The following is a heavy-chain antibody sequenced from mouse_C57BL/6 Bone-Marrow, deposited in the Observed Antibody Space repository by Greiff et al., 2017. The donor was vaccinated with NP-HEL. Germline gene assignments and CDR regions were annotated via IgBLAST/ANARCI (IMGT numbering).Heavy chain of an antibody. Sequence: VKLMESGAELVRPGASVTLSCKASGYTFTDYEMHWVKQTPVHGLEWIGAIDPETGGTAYNQKFKGKAILTADKSSSTAYMELRSLTSEDSAVYYCTTNYYGSNYDYAMDYWGQGTSVTVSS. CDR1: GYTFTDYE. CDR3: TTNYYGSNYDYAMDY. V-gene: IGHV1-15*01. CDR2: IDPETGGT. D-gene: IGHD1-1*01. J-gene: IGHJ4*01.